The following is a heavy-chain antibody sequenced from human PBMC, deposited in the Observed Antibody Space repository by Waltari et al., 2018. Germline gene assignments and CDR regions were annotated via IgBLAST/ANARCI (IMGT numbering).Heavy chain of an antibody. CDR1: GYSIYSGYY. V-gene: IGHV4-38-2*02. J-gene: IGHJ4*02. CDR3: AREDYRGNYPFHY. Sequence: QVQLQESGPGLVKPSETLSLTCTVSGYSIYSGYYWGWIRQPPGKGLEWIGSIYHSGSTNYNPSLKSRATIPVDTSRNHFSLKLSSVTAADTAVYYCAREDYRGNYPFHYWGQGTLVTVSS. CDR2: IYHSGST. D-gene: IGHD1-26*01.